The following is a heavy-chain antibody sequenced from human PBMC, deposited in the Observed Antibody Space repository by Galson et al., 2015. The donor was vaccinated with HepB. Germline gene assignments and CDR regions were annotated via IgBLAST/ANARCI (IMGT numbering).Heavy chain of an antibody. V-gene: IGHV4-38-2*01. J-gene: IGHJ4*02. CDR1: GYSISSGYY. Sequence: LSLTCAVSGYSISSGYYWGWVRQPPGKGLEWIGSIHHSGSTYYNPSLKSRVTISVDTSKNQFSLNLSSVTAAGTAVYYCARSPHCSTGSCYPGGLYFDYWGQGTLVTVSS. D-gene: IGHD2-2*01. CDR2: IHHSGST. CDR3: ARSPHCSTGSCYPGGLYFDY.